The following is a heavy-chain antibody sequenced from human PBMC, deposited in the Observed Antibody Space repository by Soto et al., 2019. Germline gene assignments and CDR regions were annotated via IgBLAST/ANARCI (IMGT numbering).Heavy chain of an antibody. CDR3: ARVGYEGWPSLYGDGGAGHCYYMDV. V-gene: IGHV1-3*01. J-gene: IGHJ6*03. CDR1: GYTFTSYA. D-gene: IGHD4-17*01. CDR2: INAGNGNT. Sequence: ASVKVSCKASGYTFTSYAMHWVRQAPGQRLEWMGWINAGNGNTKYSQKSQGRVTITRDTSASTAYMELSSLRSEDTAVYYCARVGYEGWPSLYGDGGAGHCYYMDVWGRGTTVTVSS.